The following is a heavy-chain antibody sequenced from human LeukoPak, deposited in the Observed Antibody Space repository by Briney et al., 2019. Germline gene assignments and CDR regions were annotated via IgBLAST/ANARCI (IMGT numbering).Heavy chain of an antibody. CDR1: GYSFTGHY. CDR2: PNPNSGGT. D-gene: IGHD3-10*01. CDR3: ARGHHFSDLYYYGSGSYYTRFDY. Sequence: ASVKVSCKASGYSFTGHYIHWVRQAPGQGLEWMGWPNPNSGGTKFAQKFQARVTLTRDTSISTAYMELSSLTSDDTAVYYCARGHHFSDLYYYGSGSYYTRFDYWGQGTLVTVSS. J-gene: IGHJ4*02. V-gene: IGHV1-2*02.